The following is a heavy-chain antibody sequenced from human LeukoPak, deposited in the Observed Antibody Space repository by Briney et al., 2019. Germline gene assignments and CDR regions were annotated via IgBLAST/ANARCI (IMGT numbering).Heavy chain of an antibody. CDR1: GHSISSGYY. Sequence: SETLSLTCAVSGHSISSGYYWGWIRQPPGKGLEWIGYIYHSGSTYYNPSLKSRVIISVDTSKNQFSLKLSSVTAADTAVYYCAREGGYSSGWPFDYWGQGTLVTVSS. J-gene: IGHJ4*02. D-gene: IGHD6-19*01. CDR2: IYHSGST. CDR3: AREGGYSSGWPFDY. V-gene: IGHV4-38-2*02.